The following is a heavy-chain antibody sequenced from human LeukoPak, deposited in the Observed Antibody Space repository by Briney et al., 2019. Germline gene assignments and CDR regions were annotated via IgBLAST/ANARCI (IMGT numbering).Heavy chain of an antibody. CDR1: GFTFSSYS. CDR2: ISSSSSYI. D-gene: IGHD5-12*01. J-gene: IGHJ4*02. CDR3: ARARWLQTYFDY. Sequence: PGGSLRLSCAASGFTFSSYSMNWVRQAPGKGLEWVSSISSSSSYIYYADSVKGRFTISRDNSKNTLYLQMNSLRAEDTAVYYCARARWLQTYFDYWGQGTLVTVSS. V-gene: IGHV3-21*01.